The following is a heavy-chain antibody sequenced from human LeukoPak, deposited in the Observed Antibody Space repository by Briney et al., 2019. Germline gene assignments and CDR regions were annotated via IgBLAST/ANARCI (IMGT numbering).Heavy chain of an antibody. J-gene: IGHJ5*02. V-gene: IGHV4-30-2*01. D-gene: IGHD6-13*01. CDR1: GVSISSGGYS. CDR2: IYHSGST. Sequence: SQTLSLTCAVSGVSISSGGYSWRWIRQPPGKGLEWIGYIYHSGSTYYNPSLKSRVTISVDRSKNQFSLKLSSVTAADTAVYYCARGVAAAGYNWFDPWGQGTLVTVSS. CDR3: ARGVAAAGYNWFDP.